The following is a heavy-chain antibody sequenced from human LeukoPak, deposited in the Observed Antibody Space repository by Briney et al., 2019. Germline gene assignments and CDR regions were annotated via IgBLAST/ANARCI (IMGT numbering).Heavy chain of an antibody. CDR3: ARDRDRYCSGGSCYPTDY. CDR1: GFTFSSYG. V-gene: IGHV3-33*01. Sequence: QPGGSLRLSCAASGFTFSSYGMHWVRQAPGKGLEWVAVIWYDGSNKYYADSVKGRFTISRDNSKNTLYLQMNSLRAEDTAVYYCARDRDRYCSGGSCYPTDYWGQGTLVTVSS. D-gene: IGHD2-15*01. J-gene: IGHJ4*02. CDR2: IWYDGSNK.